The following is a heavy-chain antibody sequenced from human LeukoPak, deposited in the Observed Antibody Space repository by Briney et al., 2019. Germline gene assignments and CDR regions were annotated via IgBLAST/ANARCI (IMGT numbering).Heavy chain of an antibody. CDR2: IRDDESNK. Sequence: GGSLRLSCAASGFTFSTYGMHWVRQAPGKGLEWVAFIRDDESNKYYADSVKGRFTISRDNSKNTLYLQMNSLRAEDTAVYSCAKDFDGYTYGNLDYWGQGTLVTVSS. CDR1: GFTFSTYG. CDR3: AKDFDGYTYGNLDY. V-gene: IGHV3-30*02. J-gene: IGHJ4*02. D-gene: IGHD5-18*01.